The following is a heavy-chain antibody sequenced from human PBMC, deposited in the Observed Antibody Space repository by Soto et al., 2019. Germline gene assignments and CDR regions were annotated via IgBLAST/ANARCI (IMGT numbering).Heavy chain of an antibody. Sequence: KPSETLSLTCTVSGGSMSSSSYYWGWIRQPPGKGLEWIGSIFYSGSTYYNPSLKSRVTISVDTSKNQFSLKLSSVTAADTAVYYCARQFDSSGWYYGYYFDYWGQGTLVTVSS. CDR2: IFYSGST. V-gene: IGHV4-39*01. D-gene: IGHD6-19*01. J-gene: IGHJ4*02. CDR3: ARQFDSSGWYYGYYFDY. CDR1: GGSMSSSSYY.